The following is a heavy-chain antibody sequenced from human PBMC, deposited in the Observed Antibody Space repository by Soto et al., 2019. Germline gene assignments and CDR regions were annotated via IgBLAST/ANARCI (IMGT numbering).Heavy chain of an antibody. J-gene: IGHJ6*03. D-gene: IGHD3-3*01. CDR1: GFTFSSYA. CDR2: ISGSGGST. Sequence: PGGSLRLSCAASGFTFSSYAMSWVRQAPGKGLEWVSAISGSGGSTYYADFVKGRFTISRDNSKNTLYLQMNSLRAEDTAVYYCAKVPDPRSYDFWSGYHPYYYYYYMDVWGKGTTVTVSS. CDR3: AKVPDPRSYDFWSGYHPYYYYYYMDV. V-gene: IGHV3-23*01.